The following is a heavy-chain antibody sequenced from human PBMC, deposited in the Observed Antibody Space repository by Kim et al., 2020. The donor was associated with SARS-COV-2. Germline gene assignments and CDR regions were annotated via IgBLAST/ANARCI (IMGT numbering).Heavy chain of an antibody. CDR3: ARIGTTVTWVGAFDI. V-gene: IGHV3-53*04. J-gene: IGHJ3*02. CDR1: GFTVSSNY. CDR2: IYSGGST. D-gene: IGHD4-17*01. Sequence: GGSLRLSCAASGFTVSSNYMSWVRQAPGKGLEWVSVIYSGGSTYYADSVKGRFTISRHNSKNTLYLQMNSLRAEDTAVYYCARIGTTVTWVGAFDIWGQGTMVTVSS.